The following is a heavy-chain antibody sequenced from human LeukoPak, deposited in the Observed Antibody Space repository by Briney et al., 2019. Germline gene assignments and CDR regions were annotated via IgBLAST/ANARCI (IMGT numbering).Heavy chain of an antibody. J-gene: IGHJ5*02. Sequence: GASVKVSCKASGYTFTGYYMHWVRQAPGQGLEWMGWINPNSGGTNYAQKFQGRVTMTRDTSISTAYMELSRLRSDDTAVYYCAREVEGIAAANWFDPWGQGTLVTVS. D-gene: IGHD6-13*01. CDR2: INPNSGGT. CDR3: AREVEGIAAANWFDP. CDR1: GYTFTGYY. V-gene: IGHV1-2*02.